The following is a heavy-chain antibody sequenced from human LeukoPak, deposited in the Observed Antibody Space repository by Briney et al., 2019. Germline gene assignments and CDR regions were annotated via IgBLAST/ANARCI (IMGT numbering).Heavy chain of an antibody. CDR3: ARGVVVTGNDF. D-gene: IGHD2-21*02. J-gene: IGHJ4*02. CDR1: GYTFTSYG. Sequence: ASVKVSCKASGYTFTSYGISWVRQAPGQGLEWMGWINPNSGGTNFAQKFHGRVTLTRDTSISTAYMELGRLRSDDTAVYYCARGVVVTGNDFWGQGTLVTVSS. V-gene: IGHV1-2*02. CDR2: INPNSGGT.